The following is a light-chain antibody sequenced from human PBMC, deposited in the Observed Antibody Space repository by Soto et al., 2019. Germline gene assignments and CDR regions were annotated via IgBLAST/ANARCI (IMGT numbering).Light chain of an antibody. J-gene: IGKJ4*01. CDR3: QQANSFPLT. CDR1: QDIRSW. CDR2: GAS. Sequence: DIQMTQSPSSVSASVGDRVTITCRASQDIRSWLAWYQQKPGKGPKLLIYGASSLQSGVPSRCSGSGSGTDFILTISSLQPEDFATYYCQQANSFPLTFGGGTKVEIK. V-gene: IGKV1D-12*01.